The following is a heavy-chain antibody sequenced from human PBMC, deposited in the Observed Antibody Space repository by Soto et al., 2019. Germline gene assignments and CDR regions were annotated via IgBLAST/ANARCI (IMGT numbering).Heavy chain of an antibody. D-gene: IGHD2-15*01. V-gene: IGHV1-69*13. CDR3: ATTYCSGGNCYNYYYGMDV. Sequence: SVKVSCKASGGTFSSSAICWVRQAPGQGLEWMGGIIPIFGPANYAQKFQGRVTLTADESTSTAYMELSSLRSEDTAVYYCATTYCSGGNCYNYYYGMDVWGQGTPVTVSS. CDR1: GGTFSSSA. J-gene: IGHJ6*02. CDR2: IIPIFGPA.